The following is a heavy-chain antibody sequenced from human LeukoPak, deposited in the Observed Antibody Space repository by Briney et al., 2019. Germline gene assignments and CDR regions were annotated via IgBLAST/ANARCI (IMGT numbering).Heavy chain of an antibody. D-gene: IGHD2-2*01. J-gene: IGHJ4*02. V-gene: IGHV3-23*01. CDR2: ISGSGGST. CDR1: GFTFSSYA. CDR3: AKMYCSSTSCRKEALYYFDY. Sequence: PGGSLRLSCAASGFTFSSYAMSWVRQAPGKGLEWVSAISGSGGSTYYADSVKGRFTISRDNSKNTLYLQMNSLRAEDTAVYYCAKMYCSSTSCRKEALYYFDYWGQGTLVTVSS.